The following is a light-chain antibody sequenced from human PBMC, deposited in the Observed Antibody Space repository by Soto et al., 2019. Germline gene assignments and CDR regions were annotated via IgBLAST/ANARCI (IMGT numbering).Light chain of an antibody. CDR2: WAS. CDR3: QQHYSTPT. V-gene: IGKV4-1*01. Sequence: DIVMTPSPDSLAMSLGGRAAINCKSNQSILSSSNNKNYLAWYQQKPGQPPKLLIYWASTRESGVPGRFSGSGSGTDFTLTITGLQAEDVAVYYCQQHYSTPTFGQGTKVEIK. CDR1: QSILSSSNNKNY. J-gene: IGKJ1*01.